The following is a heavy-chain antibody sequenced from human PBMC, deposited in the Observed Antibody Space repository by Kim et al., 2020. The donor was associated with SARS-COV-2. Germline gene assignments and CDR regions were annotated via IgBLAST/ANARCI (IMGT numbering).Heavy chain of an antibody. V-gene: IGHV4-34*01. CDR1: GGSFSDYY. CDR2: INHRGST. Sequence: SEILSLTCAVYGGSFSDYYWSWIRQPPGKGLEWIGEINHRGSTNYNPSLKSRVTISVDTYKNHFSLKLSSVTAADTAVYFCARSSTSSLFDSWGQGSLLTVSS. J-gene: IGHJ4*02. CDR3: ARSSTSSLFDS. D-gene: IGHD6-6*01.